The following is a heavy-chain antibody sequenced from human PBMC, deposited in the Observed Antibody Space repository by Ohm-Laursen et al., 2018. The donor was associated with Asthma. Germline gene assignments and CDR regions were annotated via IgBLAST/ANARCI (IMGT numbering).Heavy chain of an antibody. CDR3: ARGGNWNEVRSAFDI. CDR1: RFTFNTHI. V-gene: IGHV3-30-3*01. D-gene: IGHD1-20*01. Sequence: SLRLSCAASRFTFNTHIMHWVRQAPGKGLEWVAFMSSDGSNKYYADPVKGRFTISRDNSKNTLYLQMNSLRAEDTAVYYCARGGNWNEVRSAFDIRGQGTMVTVSS. CDR2: MSSDGSNK. J-gene: IGHJ3*02.